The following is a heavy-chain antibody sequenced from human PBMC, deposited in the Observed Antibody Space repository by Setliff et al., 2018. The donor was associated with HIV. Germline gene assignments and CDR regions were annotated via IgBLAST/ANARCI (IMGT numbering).Heavy chain of an antibody. D-gene: IGHD5-18*01. CDR2: ISAYNGNT. V-gene: IGHV1-18*01. J-gene: IGHJ6*03. CDR3: ARGGRGFHDGYTLHYYYMDV. CDR1: GYTFTSYV. Sequence: ASVKVSCKASGYTFTSYVLSWVRQAPGQGLEWVGWISAYNGNTNYAQKLQGRVTFTTDTSTSTAYMELRSLRSDDTAVYYCARGGRGFHDGYTLHYYYMDVWGKGTTVTVSS.